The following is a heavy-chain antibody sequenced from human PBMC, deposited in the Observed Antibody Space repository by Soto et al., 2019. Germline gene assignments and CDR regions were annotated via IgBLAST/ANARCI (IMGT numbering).Heavy chain of an antibody. CDR1: GGTFSSYA. CDR2: IIPIFGTA. J-gene: IGHJ5*02. CDR3: ARTPAGSVATIGWFDP. D-gene: IGHD5-12*01. V-gene: IGHV1-69*13. Sequence: ASVKVSCKASGGTFSSYAISWVRQAPGQGLEWMGGIIPIFGTANYAQKFQGRVTITADESTSTAYMELSSLRSEDTAVYYCARTPAGSVATIGWFDPWGQGTLVTVSS.